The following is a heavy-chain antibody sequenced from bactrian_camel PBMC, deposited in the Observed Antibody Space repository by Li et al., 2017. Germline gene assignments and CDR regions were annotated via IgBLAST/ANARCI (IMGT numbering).Heavy chain of an antibody. J-gene: IGHJ4*01. CDR2: IDDGGAT. Sequence: QLVESGGGSVQAGGSLTLACSVSGYIPSGYCAGWFRQGAGERRELLAAIDDGGATRCADSVAGRFTISTDNAENTVYLQMNSLKPEDTAVYYCAAGTSTGFPFRESAYPYWGQGTQVTVS. CDR3: AAGTSTGFPFRESAYPY. V-gene: IGHV3S53*01. CDR1: GYIPSGYC. D-gene: IGHD5*01.